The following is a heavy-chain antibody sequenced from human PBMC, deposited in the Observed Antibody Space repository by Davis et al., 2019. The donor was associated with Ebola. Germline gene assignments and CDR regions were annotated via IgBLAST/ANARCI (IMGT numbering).Heavy chain of an antibody. CDR1: GFTFSDHW. J-gene: IGHJ4*02. V-gene: IGHV3-30*03. D-gene: IGHD5-24*01. CDR2: ISYDGSNK. Sequence: GGSLRLSCAASGFTFSDHWMSWVRHAPGKGLEWVAVISYDGSNKYYADSVKGRFTISRDNSTNTLYLQMNSLRAEDTAVYYCARGRWLQSYYFDYWGQGTLVTVSS. CDR3: ARGRWLQSYYFDY.